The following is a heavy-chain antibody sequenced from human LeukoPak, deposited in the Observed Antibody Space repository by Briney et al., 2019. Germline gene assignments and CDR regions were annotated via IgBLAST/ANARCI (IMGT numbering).Heavy chain of an antibody. CDR1: GYSISSGYY. D-gene: IGHD3-3*01. CDR2: IYHGGST. Sequence: SETLSLTCIVSGYSISSGYYWGWIRQPPGKGLEWIGSIYHGGSTYYNPSLKSRVTISVDTSKNQFSLRLTSVTAADTAVYYCARGGSNEWTDGKFDSWGQGTLVTVSS. V-gene: IGHV4-38-2*02. J-gene: IGHJ4*02. CDR3: ARGGSNEWTDGKFDS.